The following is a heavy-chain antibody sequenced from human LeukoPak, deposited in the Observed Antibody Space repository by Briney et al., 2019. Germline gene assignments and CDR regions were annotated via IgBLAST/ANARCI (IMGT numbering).Heavy chain of an antibody. Sequence: ASVKVCCKASGATFSNYGISWVRQAPGQGLGWMGRIIPFFGTTNYAQKFQGRVTITADKSTSTAYMELSSLRSEDTAVYYCVRTISGGCDWGQGTLVTVSS. CDR2: IIPFFGTT. J-gene: IGHJ4*02. D-gene: IGHD6-19*01. CDR1: GATFSNYG. CDR3: VRTISGGCD. V-gene: IGHV1-69*06.